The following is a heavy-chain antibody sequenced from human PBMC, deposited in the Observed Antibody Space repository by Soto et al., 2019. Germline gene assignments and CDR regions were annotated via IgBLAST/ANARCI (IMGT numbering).Heavy chain of an antibody. CDR3: ARDLHTKDHYYYGMDV. CDR2: IKQDGSEK. J-gene: IGHJ6*02. Sequence: PGGSLRLSCAASGFTFSSYWMSWVRQAPGKGLEWVANIKQDGSEKYYVDSVKGRFTISRDNAKNSLYLQMNSLRAEDTAVYYCARDLHTKDHYYYGMDVWGQGTTVTVSS. V-gene: IGHV3-7*05. D-gene: IGHD1-1*01. CDR1: GFTFSSYW.